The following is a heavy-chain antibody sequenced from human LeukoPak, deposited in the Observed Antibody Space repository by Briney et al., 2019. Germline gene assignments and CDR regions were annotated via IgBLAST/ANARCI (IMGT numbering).Heavy chain of an antibody. J-gene: IGHJ3*02. D-gene: IGHD4-17*01. CDR3: TIYYGDRLNDAFDI. CDR2: IRSKPHNYAT. Sequence: GGSLRLSCAAYGFTFSGSAMHWVRQAFGKGLEWVGRIRSKPHNYATTYAASVKGRFTISRDDSRNTAYLQMHSLKTEDTAVYYCTIYYGDRLNDAFDIWGQGTMVTVSS. CDR1: GFTFSGSA. V-gene: IGHV3-73*01.